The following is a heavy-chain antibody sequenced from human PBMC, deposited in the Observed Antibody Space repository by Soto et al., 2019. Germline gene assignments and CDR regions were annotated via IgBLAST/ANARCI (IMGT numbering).Heavy chain of an antibody. D-gene: IGHD2-15*01. CDR2: ITSLGST. V-gene: IGHV3-23*01. Sequence: DVQLLESGGALVQPGGSLRLSCAASGINFSTYAMSWVRQAPGKGLEWVSTITSLGSTYYPDSVKGRFTISRDSSKNLLYLQMNSLRDEDTAVYYCAKGPLIVVVPFDYWGQGTLVTVSA. CDR3: AKGPLIVVVPFDY. J-gene: IGHJ4*02. CDR1: GINFSTYA.